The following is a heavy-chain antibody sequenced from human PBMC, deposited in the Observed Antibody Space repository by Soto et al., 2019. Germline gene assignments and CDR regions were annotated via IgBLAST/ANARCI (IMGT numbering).Heavy chain of an antibody. CDR3: ARDPGRFYCSGGSCYSDAFDI. V-gene: IGHV4-31*03. CDR1: GGSVSSGGYY. CDR2: IYYSGST. J-gene: IGHJ3*02. D-gene: IGHD2-15*01. Sequence: SETLSLTCTVSGGSVSSGGYYWSWIRQHPGKGLEWIGYIYYSGSTYYNPSLKSRVTISVDTSKNQFSLKLSSVTAADTAVYYCARDPGRFYCSGGSCYSDAFDIWGQGTMVTVSS.